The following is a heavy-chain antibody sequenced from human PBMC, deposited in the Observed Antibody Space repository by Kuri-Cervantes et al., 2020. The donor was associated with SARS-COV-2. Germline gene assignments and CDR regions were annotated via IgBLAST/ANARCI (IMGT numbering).Heavy chain of an antibody. J-gene: IGHJ6*02. D-gene: IGHD2-15*01. CDR1: GFIFSSYS. V-gene: IGHV3-21*01. Sequence: GGSLRLSCAASGFIFSSYSMNWVRQAPGKGLEWVSSISSSSSYIYYADSVKGRFTISRDNAKNSLYLQMNSLRAEDTAVYYCARLLGPRPAYGMDVWGQGTTVTVSS. CDR2: ISSSSSYI. CDR3: ARLLGPRPAYGMDV.